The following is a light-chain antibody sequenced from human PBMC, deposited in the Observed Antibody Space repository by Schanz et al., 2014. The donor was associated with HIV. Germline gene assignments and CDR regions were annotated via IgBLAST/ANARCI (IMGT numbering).Light chain of an antibody. V-gene: IGLV2-18*02. Sequence: QSALTQPPSASGSPGQSVNISCTGTSSDIGAYNYVSWYQQHPDKAPKLIIYDVSSRPSGVPDRFSGSKSGNTASLTISGLQAEDEADYYCSSYTSSSTWVFGGGTKLTVL. J-gene: IGLJ3*02. CDR2: DVS. CDR3: SSYTSSSTWV. CDR1: SSDIGAYNY.